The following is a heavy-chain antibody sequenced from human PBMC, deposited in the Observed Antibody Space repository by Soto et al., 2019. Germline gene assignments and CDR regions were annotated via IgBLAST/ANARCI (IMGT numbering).Heavy chain of an antibody. CDR1: GYTFISYY. V-gene: IGHV1-46*01. J-gene: IGHJ4*02. Sequence: QVQLVQSGAEVKKPGASVKVSCRASGYTFISYYIHWVRQAPGQGLEWMGLINPSDAYNDYAQKFQGRVTLTRDTSTSIVYMELSSLRSEDTAIYYCARDHVDTPMTNFDYWGQGTLVTVSS. D-gene: IGHD5-18*01. CDR3: ARDHVDTPMTNFDY. CDR2: INPSDAYN.